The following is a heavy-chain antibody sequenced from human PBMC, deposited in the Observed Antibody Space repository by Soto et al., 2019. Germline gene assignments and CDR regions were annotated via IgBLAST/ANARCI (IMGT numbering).Heavy chain of an antibody. J-gene: IGHJ4*02. V-gene: IGHV1-2*02. CDR3: ARGYCSSSGCSHYFDY. D-gene: IGHD2-2*01. CDR2: INPTSGGT. CDR1: GYTFPGNY. Sequence: GASVKVSCKASGYTFPGNYMRWVRQAPGQGLEWMALINPTSGGTNYAQKFQGRVTMTWDTSISTAYMELSRLRSDDTAIYYCARGYCSSSGCSHYFDYWGQGTLVNVSS.